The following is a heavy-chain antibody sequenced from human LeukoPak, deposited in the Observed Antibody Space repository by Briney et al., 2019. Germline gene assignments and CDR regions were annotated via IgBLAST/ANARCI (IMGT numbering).Heavy chain of an antibody. D-gene: IGHD3-3*01. CDR2: IRGDSTET. V-gene: IGHV3-21*01. CDR1: GFTFSSYS. Sequence: GGSLRLSCEGSGFTFSSYSMIWVCQAPGKGLEWVSSIRGDSTETRHADSLMGRFTISGDNAKKSLYLQMNSLRAEDTAVYYCARGHFGVVLDYWGQGTLVTVSS. CDR3: ARGHFGVVLDY. J-gene: IGHJ4*02.